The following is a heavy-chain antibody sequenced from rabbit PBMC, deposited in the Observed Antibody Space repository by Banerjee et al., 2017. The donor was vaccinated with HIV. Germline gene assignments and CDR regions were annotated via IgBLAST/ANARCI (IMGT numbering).Heavy chain of an antibody. CDR3: ASDQKRYVGYGSTYFTL. CDR1: GFSFSSTYY. CDR2: IYTGDGNT. J-gene: IGHJ4*01. V-gene: IGHV1S45*01. D-gene: IGHD5-1*01. Sequence: QEQLEESGGDLVQPEGSLTLTCTASGFSFSSTYYMCWVRQAPGKGLEWIACIYTGDGNTYYANWAKGRFTISKTSSTTVTLQVTSLTAADTATYFCASDQKRYVGYGSTYFTLWGPGTLVTVS.